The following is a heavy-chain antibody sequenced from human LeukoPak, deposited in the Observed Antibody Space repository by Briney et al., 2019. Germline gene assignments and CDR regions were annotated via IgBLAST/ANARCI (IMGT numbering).Heavy chain of an antibody. CDR2: INPKSGGT. V-gene: IGHV1-2*02. J-gene: IGHJ4*02. D-gene: IGHD1-14*01. CDR3: ARDRTGGWSDFDY. Sequence: ASVKVSCKASGYTFTGYCMHWVRQAPGQGLVWMGWINPKSGGTNYAQKFQGRVTMTRDTSISTTYMELSRLRSDDTAVYYCARDRTGGWSDFDYWGQGTLVTVSS. CDR1: GYTFTGYC.